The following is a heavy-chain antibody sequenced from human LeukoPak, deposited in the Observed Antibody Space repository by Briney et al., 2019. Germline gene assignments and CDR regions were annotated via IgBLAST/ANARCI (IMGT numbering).Heavy chain of an antibody. V-gene: IGHV3-11*01. Sequence: GGSLRLSCAASGFTFSDYYMSWIRQAPGKGLEWVSYISSSGSTIYYADSVKGRFTISRDNAKNSLYLQMNSLRAEDTAAYYCARAHCSSTSCYLVGGDDAFDIWGQGTMVIVSS. CDR3: ARAHCSSTSCYLVGGDDAFDI. J-gene: IGHJ3*02. CDR1: GFTFSDYY. CDR2: ISSSGSTI. D-gene: IGHD2-2*01.